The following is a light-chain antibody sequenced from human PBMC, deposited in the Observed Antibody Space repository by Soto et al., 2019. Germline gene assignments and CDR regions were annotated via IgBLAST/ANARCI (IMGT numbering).Light chain of an antibody. CDR3: TSYTTSSTLV. V-gene: IGLV2-14*01. Sequence: QSALTQPASVSGSPGQSITISCTGTSSDVGGYNYVSWYQQYPGKAPKLMIYDVSNRPSGVSNRFSGSKSGNTASLTISGLPDEDEADYYCTSYTTSSTLVFGTGTKLTVL. CDR1: SSDVGGYNY. J-gene: IGLJ1*01. CDR2: DVS.